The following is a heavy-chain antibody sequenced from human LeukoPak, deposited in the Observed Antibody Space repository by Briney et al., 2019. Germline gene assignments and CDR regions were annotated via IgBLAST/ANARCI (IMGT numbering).Heavy chain of an antibody. V-gene: IGHV4-34*01. CDR3: ARGSKLTGDPNFDY. J-gene: IGHJ4*02. D-gene: IGHD7-27*01. Sequence: PSETLSLTCAVYGGSFSGYYWSWIRQPPGKGLEWIGEINHSGSTNYNPSLKSRVTISVDTSKNQFSLKLSSVTAADTAVYYCARGSKLTGDPNFDYWGQGTLVTVSS. CDR1: GGSFSGYY. CDR2: INHSGST.